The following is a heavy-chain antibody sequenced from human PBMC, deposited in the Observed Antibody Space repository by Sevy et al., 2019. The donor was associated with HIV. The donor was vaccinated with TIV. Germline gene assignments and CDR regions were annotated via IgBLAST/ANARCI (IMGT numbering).Heavy chain of an antibody. CDR3: ARDFGGIVVVTAHSLEGYAFDI. V-gene: IGHV3-30-3*01. J-gene: IGHJ3*02. Sequence: GGSLRLSCAASGFTFSSYAMHWVRQAPGKGLEWVAVISYDGSNKYYADSVKGRFTISRDNSKNTLYLQINSLRAEDTAVYYCARDFGGIVVVTAHSLEGYAFDIWGQGTMVTVSS. D-gene: IGHD3-22*01. CDR2: ISYDGSNK. CDR1: GFTFSSYA.